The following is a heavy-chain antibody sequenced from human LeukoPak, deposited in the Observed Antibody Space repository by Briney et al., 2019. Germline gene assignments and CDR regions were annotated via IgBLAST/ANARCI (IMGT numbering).Heavy chain of an antibody. V-gene: IGHV1-18*01. CDR3: ARVPDGLGYGDYVIRYYYYGMDV. D-gene: IGHD4-17*01. J-gene: IGHJ6*02. CDR2: ISAYNGNT. Sequence: GASVKVSCKASGYTFTSYGISWVRQAPGQGLEGMGWISAYNGNTNYAQKLQGRVTMTTDTSTSTAYMELRSLRSDDTAVYYCARVPDGLGYGDYVIRYYYYGMDVWGQGTTVTVSS. CDR1: GYTFTSYG.